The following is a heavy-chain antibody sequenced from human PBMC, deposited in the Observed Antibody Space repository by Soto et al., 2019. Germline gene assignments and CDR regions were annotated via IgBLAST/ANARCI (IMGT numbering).Heavy chain of an antibody. V-gene: IGHV3-33*01. J-gene: IGHJ6*02. Sequence: GGSLRLSCAASGFTFSSYGMHWVRQAPGKGLEWVAVIWYDGSNKYYADSVKGRFTISRDNSKNTLYLQMNSLRAEDTAVYYCARATMIVVVITDYYYYYGMDVWGQGTTVTVSS. CDR2: IWYDGSNK. CDR3: ARATMIVVVITDYYYYYGMDV. D-gene: IGHD3-22*01. CDR1: GFTFSSYG.